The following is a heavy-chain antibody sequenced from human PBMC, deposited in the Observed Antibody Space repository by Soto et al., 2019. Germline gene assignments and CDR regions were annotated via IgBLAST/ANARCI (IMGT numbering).Heavy chain of an antibody. CDR3: ARVAFFGAALDY. CDR2: VFYTGFT. CDR1: GGSISGSYYY. J-gene: IGHJ4*02. Sequence: SETLSLTCAVSGGSISGSYYYWGWLRQSPGKGPEWIGSVFYTGFTSYNPSLESRVSVSVDTSKNQFSLKVSGVSAADTAVYYCARVAFFGAALDYWGQGTLVTVSS. D-gene: IGHD3-3*01. V-gene: IGHV4-39*01.